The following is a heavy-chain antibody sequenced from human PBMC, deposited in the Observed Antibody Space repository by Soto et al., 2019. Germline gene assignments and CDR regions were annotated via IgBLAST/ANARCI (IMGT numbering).Heavy chain of an antibody. Sequence: EVDLVESGGGLAQPGRSLRLSCVASGFTFDDHGMHWVRQIPGRGLEWVSGISWNSGSIGYAESVKGRFTIFRDNAKNSLYFEMNSLRQEDTALYYCVRDTSSGWHLKDHWGQGVQVSVSS. D-gene: IGHD3-9*01. CDR3: VRDTSSGWHLKDH. V-gene: IGHV3-9*01. CDR1: GFTFDDHG. CDR2: ISWNSGSI. J-gene: IGHJ4*02.